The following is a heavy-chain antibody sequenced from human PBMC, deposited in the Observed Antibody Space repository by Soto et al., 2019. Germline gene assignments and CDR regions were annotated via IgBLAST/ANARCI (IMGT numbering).Heavy chain of an antibody. J-gene: IGHJ6*02. CDR3: ARVGYCSGGSCYGYYYYYGMDV. Sequence: SETLSLTCTVSGGSISSGGYYWSWIRQHPGRGLEWIGYIYYSGSIYYNPSLKSRVTISVDTSKNQFSLDLSSVTAADTAVYYCARVGYCSGGSCYGYYYYYGMDVWGQGTTVTVSS. CDR1: GGSISSGGYY. CDR2: IYYSGSI. V-gene: IGHV4-31*03. D-gene: IGHD2-15*01.